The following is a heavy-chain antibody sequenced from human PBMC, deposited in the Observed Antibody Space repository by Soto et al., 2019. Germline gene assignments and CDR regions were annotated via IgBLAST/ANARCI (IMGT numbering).Heavy chain of an antibody. CDR1: GGSVSSGSYY. CDR2: IYYSGST. V-gene: IGHV4-61*01. J-gene: IGHJ6*02. Sequence: SETLSLTCTVSGGSVSSGSYYWSWIRQPPGKGLEWIGYIYYSGSTNYNPSLKSRVTISVDTSKNQFSLKLSSVTAADTAVYYCARNWNYGYYYSMDVWGQGTTVTVSS. D-gene: IGHD1-7*01. CDR3: ARNWNYGYYYSMDV.